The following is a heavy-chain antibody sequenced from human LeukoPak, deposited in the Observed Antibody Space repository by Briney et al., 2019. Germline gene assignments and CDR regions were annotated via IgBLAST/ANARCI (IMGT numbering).Heavy chain of an antibody. J-gene: IGHJ6*03. CDR2: IYYSGST. V-gene: IGHV4-59*01. CDR1: VGSINSDY. CDR3: ARGGDTAMVTFLPYYYYYMDV. D-gene: IGHD5-18*01. Sequence: SETLSLTCTVSVGSINSDYWSWIRQPPGKGLEWIGYIYYSGSTNYNPSLKSRVTISVDTSKNQFSLKLSSVTAADTAVYYCARGGDTAMVTFLPYYYYYMDVWGKGTTVTVSS.